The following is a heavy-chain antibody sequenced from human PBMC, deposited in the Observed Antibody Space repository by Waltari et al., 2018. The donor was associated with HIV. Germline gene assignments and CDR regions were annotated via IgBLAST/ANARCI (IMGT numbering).Heavy chain of an antibody. CDR1: GFTFSNDR. J-gene: IGHJ6*02. V-gene: IGHV3-15*01. CDR2: IKSKTDGGTT. CDR3: TTDPEAPHGMDV. Sequence: EVQLVESGGGLVQPGGSLRLSFAASGFTFSNDRMSRVRPGPGKGLGWVGRIKSKTDGGTTDYAAPVKGRFTISRDDSKNTLYLQMNSLKTEDTAVYYCTTDPEAPHGMDVWGQGTTVTVSS.